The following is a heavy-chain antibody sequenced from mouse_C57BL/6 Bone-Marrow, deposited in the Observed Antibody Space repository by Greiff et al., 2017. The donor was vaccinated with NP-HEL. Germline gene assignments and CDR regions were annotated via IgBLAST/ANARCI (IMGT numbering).Heavy chain of an antibody. D-gene: IGHD2-4*01. V-gene: IGHV2-9-1*01. CDR3: ARKWAYDYDRDWYFDV. CDR1: GFSLTSYA. Sequence: VQGVESGPGLVAPSQSLSITCTVSGFSLTSYAISWVRQPPGKGLEWLGVIWTGGGTNYNSALKSRLSISKDNSKRQVFLKMNSLQTDDTARYYCARKWAYDYDRDWYFDVWGTGTTVTVSS. J-gene: IGHJ1*03. CDR2: IWTGGGT.